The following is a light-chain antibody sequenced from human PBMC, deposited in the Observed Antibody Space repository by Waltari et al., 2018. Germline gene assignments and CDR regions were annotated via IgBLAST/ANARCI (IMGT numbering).Light chain of an antibody. J-gene: IGKJ2*01. CDR2: GAS. V-gene: IGKV4-1*01. CDR3: QQYHSSPYT. Sequence: DIVLTQSPDSLAVSLGERATFNCSSSQSLLYSSNNRNYLAWYQQKPGQPPKLLIYGASSRQIGVPGRFRGSGSGTDFSLTISSLQAEDVAIYYCQQYHSSPYTFGRGTKLEIK. CDR1: QSLLYSSNNRNY.